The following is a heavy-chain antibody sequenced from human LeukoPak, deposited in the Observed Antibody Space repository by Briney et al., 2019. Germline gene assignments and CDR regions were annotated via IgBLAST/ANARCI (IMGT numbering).Heavy chain of an antibody. CDR2: NSTSSNTI. J-gene: IGHJ6*03. D-gene: IGHD3-10*01. V-gene: IGHV3-48*01. CDR1: GFTFSSYS. CDR3: ARVRSYYYMDV. Sequence: GRSLTLSCPPSGFTFSSYSMNWVRQAPGDGLEWVSFNSTSSNTIYYADSVKGRFTISRDNAKNSLYLQMNSLRAEDTAVYYCARVRSYYYMDVWGKGTTVTVSS.